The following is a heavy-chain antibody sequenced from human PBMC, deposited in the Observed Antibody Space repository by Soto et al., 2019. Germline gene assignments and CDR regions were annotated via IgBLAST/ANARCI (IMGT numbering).Heavy chain of an antibody. D-gene: IGHD1-26*01. J-gene: IGHJ4*02. CDR1: GFTFSDYY. Sequence: GSLRLSCAASGFTFSDYYMSWIRQAPGKGLEWVSYISSSSSYTNYADSVKGRFTISRDNAKNSLYLQMNSLRAEDTAVYYCARDRAPGAAYYFDYWGQGTLVTVSS. V-gene: IGHV3-11*06. CDR2: ISSSSSYT. CDR3: ARDRAPGAAYYFDY.